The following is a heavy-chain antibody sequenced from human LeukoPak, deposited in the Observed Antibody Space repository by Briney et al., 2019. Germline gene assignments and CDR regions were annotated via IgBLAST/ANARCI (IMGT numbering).Heavy chain of an antibody. Sequence: SVKVSCKASGGTFSSYAISWVRQAPGQGLEWMGRIIPILGIANYAQKFQGRVTITADKSTSTAYMELSSLRSEDTAVYYCAKDMGPDTMAPDAFDIWGQGTMVTVSS. J-gene: IGHJ3*02. D-gene: IGHD3-10*01. CDR1: GGTFSSYA. V-gene: IGHV1-69*04. CDR3: AKDMGPDTMAPDAFDI. CDR2: IIPILGIA.